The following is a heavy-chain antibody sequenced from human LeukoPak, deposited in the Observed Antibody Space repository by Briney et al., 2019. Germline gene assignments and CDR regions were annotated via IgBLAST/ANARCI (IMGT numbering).Heavy chain of an antibody. CDR3: ARAMVRGLSNPFDY. CDR2: INPNGGST. CDR1: VYTFTNYY. J-gene: IGHJ4*02. D-gene: IGHD3-10*01. Sequence: ASVKVSCKASVYTFTNYYLHWVRQAPGQGLEWMGMINPNGGSTTYAQKFQGRVTVTRDTSTSTVYMDLSSLRSDDTAVYYCARAMVRGLSNPFDYWGQGTLVTVSS. V-gene: IGHV1-46*01.